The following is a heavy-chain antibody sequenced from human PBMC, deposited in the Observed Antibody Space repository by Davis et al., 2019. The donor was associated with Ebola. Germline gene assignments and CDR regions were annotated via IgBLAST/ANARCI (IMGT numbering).Heavy chain of an antibody. CDR1: GGSFSGYY. J-gene: IGHJ4*02. CDR2: INHSGST. CDR3: ARRHVDCSGGSCLDY. D-gene: IGHD2-15*01. Sequence: PSETLSLTCAVYGGSFSGYYWSWIRQPPGKGLEWIGEINHSGSTNYNPSLKSRVTISVDTSKNQFSLKLSSVTAADTAVYYCARRHVDCSGGSCLDYWGQGTLVTVSS. V-gene: IGHV4-34*01.